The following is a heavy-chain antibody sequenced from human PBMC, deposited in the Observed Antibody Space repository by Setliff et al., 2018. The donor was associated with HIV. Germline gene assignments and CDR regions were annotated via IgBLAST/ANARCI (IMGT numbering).Heavy chain of an antibody. CDR1: RRTFNSHT. J-gene: IGHJ6*03. D-gene: IGHD3-3*01. Sequence: VASVKVSCKASRRTFNSHTINWVRQAPGQGLDWMGRIIPILGVANYAQRFQGKVTITADKSTSTAYMELTSLRFDDTAMYYCVRGVQSPPHYSYYYMDVWGEGTMVTV. CDR3: VRGVQSPPHYSYYYMDV. CDR2: IIPILGVA. V-gene: IGHV1-69*02.